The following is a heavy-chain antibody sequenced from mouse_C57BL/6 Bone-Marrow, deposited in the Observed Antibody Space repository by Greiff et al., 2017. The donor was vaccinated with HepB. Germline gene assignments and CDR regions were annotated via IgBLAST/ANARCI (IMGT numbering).Heavy chain of an antibody. D-gene: IGHD2-4*01. CDR3: ARWDYYEYDWAFAY. CDR2: IYPSDSET. J-gene: IGHJ3*01. V-gene: IGHV1-61*01. Sequence: QVQLQQPGAELVRPGSSVKLSCKASGYTFTSYWMDWVKQRPGQGLEWIGNIYPSDSETHYNQKFKDKATLTVDKSSSTAYMQLSSLTSEDSAVSYCARWDYYEYDWAFAYWGQGTLVTVSA. CDR1: GYTFTSYW.